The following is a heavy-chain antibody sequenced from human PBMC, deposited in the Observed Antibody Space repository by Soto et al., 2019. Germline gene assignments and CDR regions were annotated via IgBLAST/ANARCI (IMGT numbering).Heavy chain of an antibody. Sequence: QVQLVQSGAEVKKPGASVKVSCKASGYTFTSYDINWVRQATGQGLEWMGWMNPNSGNTGYAQKFQGRVTMTRNTSIITAYMELSSLRSEDTAVYYCARAVHYYYDSSGYYYGVFYFDYWGQGTLVTVSS. J-gene: IGHJ4*02. CDR3: ARAVHYYYDSSGYYYGVFYFDY. CDR2: MNPNSGNT. V-gene: IGHV1-8*01. D-gene: IGHD3-22*01. CDR1: GYTFTSYD.